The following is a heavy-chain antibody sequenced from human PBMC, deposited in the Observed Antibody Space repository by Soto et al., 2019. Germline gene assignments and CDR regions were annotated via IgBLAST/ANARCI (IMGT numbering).Heavy chain of an antibody. Sequence: SETLSLTCTVSGGSISSYYWSGSGQPPGKGLGWMGYIYYSGSTNYNPSLKSRVTISVDTSKDSLYLQMDTLRPDDTAIYYCARDTVTSLTPYQGFYYYGMDVWGQGTTVTVSS. CDR3: ARDTVTSLTPYQGFYYYGMDV. V-gene: IGHV4-59*01. CDR2: IYYSGST. D-gene: IGHD2-2*01. CDR1: GGSISSYY. J-gene: IGHJ6*02.